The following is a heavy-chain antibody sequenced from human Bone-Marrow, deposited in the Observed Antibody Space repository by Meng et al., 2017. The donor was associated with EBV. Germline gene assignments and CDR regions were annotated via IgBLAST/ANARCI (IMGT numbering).Heavy chain of an antibody. CDR1: GGTFRSDA. V-gene: IGHV1-69*01. Sequence: MQLVQSGDEVKKPGSSVKVSCKTSGGTFRSDAISWVRQAPGQGLEWMGGLIPMSDAPHYAQKFQGRVTITADESTSTHYMDLSGLRSEDTAVYYCASESGRGFTPDYWGQGTLVTVSS. J-gene: IGHJ4*02. CDR3: ASESGRGFTPDY. CDR2: LIPMSDAP. D-gene: IGHD3-10*01.